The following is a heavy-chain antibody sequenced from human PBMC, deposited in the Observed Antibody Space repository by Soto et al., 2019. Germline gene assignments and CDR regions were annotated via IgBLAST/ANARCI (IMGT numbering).Heavy chain of an antibody. D-gene: IGHD3-10*01. J-gene: IGHJ4*02. V-gene: IGHV1-8*01. CDR1: GYTFSNYD. Sequence: QVQLVQSGAELKKPGASVKVSCKASGYTFSNYDMNWVRQATGQGPEWIGWVNPNNGDTRYAKKFHGRVTQTNDNSTHTAQMKLTSLRSDDTAIYYWAKVSRKGSAIDFNYGGQGSLITASS. CDR3: AKVSRKGSAIDFNY. CDR2: VNPNNGDT.